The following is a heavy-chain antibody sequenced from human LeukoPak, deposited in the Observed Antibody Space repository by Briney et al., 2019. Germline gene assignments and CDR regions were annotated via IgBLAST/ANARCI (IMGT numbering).Heavy chain of an antibody. CDR2: ISGSGGST. Sequence: GGSLRLSCAASGFTFSSYAMSWVRQAPGKGLEWVSAISGSGGSTYYADSVKGRFTISRDNSKNTLYLQMNSLRAEDTAVYYCAKSPGELVGATTGYFQHWGQGTLVTVSS. J-gene: IGHJ1*01. D-gene: IGHD1-26*01. V-gene: IGHV3-23*01. CDR1: GFTFSSYA. CDR3: AKSPGELVGATTGYFQH.